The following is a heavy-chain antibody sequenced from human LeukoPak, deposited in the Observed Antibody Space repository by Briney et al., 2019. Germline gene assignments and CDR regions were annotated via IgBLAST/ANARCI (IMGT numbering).Heavy chain of an antibody. V-gene: IGHV1-69*13. CDR2: IIPIFGTA. CDR3: AREVYDYVWGSYRYLDY. Sequence: ASVKVSCKASGGTFSSYAISWVRQAPGQGLEWMGGIIPIFGTANYAQKSQGRVTITADESTSTAYMELSSLRSEDTAVYYCAREVYDYVWGSYRYLDYWGQGTLVTVSS. D-gene: IGHD3-16*02. CDR1: GGTFSSYA. J-gene: IGHJ4*02.